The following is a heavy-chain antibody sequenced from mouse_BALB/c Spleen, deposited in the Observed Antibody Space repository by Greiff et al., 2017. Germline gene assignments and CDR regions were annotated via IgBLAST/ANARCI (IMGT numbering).Heavy chain of an antibody. CDR2: INPGSGGT. CDR1: GYAFTNYL. V-gene: IGHV1-54*01. CDR3: ARSRYFDV. J-gene: IGHJ1*01. Sequence: QVQLKQSGAELVRPGTSVKVSCKASGYAFTNYLIEWVKQRPGQGLEWIGVINPGSGGTNYNEKFKGKATLTADKSSSTAYMQLSSLTSDDSAVYFCARSRYFDVWGAGTTVTVSS.